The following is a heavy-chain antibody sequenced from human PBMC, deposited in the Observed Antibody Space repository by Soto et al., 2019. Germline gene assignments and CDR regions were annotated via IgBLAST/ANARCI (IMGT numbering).Heavy chain of an antibody. CDR2: ISGSRGYI. CDR1: GFIFSDYS. Sequence: EVQLVESGGGLVKPGGFLRLSCAASGFIFSDYSMNWVRQAPGKGLEWVSSISGSRGYIYYGDSVKGRFTISRDNAKNSVVLQMNNLRAEDTAVYYCARDWAAALDYWGPGTLVTVSS. V-gene: IGHV3-21*02. CDR3: ARDWAAALDY. J-gene: IGHJ4*02. D-gene: IGHD6-13*01.